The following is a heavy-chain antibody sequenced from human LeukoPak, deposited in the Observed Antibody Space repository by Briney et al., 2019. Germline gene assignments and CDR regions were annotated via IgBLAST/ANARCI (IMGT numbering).Heavy chain of an antibody. D-gene: IGHD3-16*02. V-gene: IGHV4-34*01. Sequence: PSETLSLTGAVYGGSFSGYYWSWIRQPPGKGLEWIGQINHSGSTNYNPSLKSGVTVSLDTSKNQFSLKLSSLTAGDTAVYYCARVGYEYVWGSYRRDHYFDYWGQGSLVTVSS. CDR1: GGSFSGYY. J-gene: IGHJ4*02. CDR3: ARVGYEYVWGSYRRDHYFDY. CDR2: INHSGST.